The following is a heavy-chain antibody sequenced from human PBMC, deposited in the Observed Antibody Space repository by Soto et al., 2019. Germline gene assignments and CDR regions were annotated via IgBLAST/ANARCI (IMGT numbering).Heavy chain of an antibody. CDR3: AKSPVYRSGWYDWFDP. CDR1: GFTFSSYA. Sequence: GGSLRLSCAASGFTFSSYAMSWVRQAPGKGLEWVSAISGSGGSTYYADSVKGRFTISRDNSKNTLYLQMNSLRAEDTAVYYCAKSPVYRSGWYDWFDPWGQGTLVTVSS. CDR2: ISGSGGST. V-gene: IGHV3-23*01. D-gene: IGHD6-19*01. J-gene: IGHJ5*02.